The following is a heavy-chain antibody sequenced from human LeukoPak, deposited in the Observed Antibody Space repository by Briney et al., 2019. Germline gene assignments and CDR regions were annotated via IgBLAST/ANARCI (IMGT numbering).Heavy chain of an antibody. V-gene: IGHV3-15*01. Sequence: PGGSLRLSCVASGFTFSDAWMSWVRQAPGKGLEWVGHKSKIEGGTIDYGAPVKGRFTISRDDSRNTLYLQMNSLKTEDTAVYYCTTRRQDGWWGKGTPVTVS. CDR3: TTRRQDGW. D-gene: IGHD2-15*01. J-gene: IGHJ4*02. CDR1: GFTFSDAW. CDR2: KSKIEGGTI.